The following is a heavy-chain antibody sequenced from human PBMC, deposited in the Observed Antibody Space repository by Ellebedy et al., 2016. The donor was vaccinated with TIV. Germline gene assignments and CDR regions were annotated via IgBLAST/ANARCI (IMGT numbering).Heavy chain of an antibody. V-gene: IGHV4-39*01. CDR2: LYYGGGT. CDR1: GASISSGGYY. Sequence: SETLSLXXSVSGASISSGGYYWTWIRQSPGKGLEWIGNLYYGGGTYYNPSLKSRVIISVDTSKNQFSLRLSSVTAADTAVYYCARLAYSSSSRDYYYGMDVWGQGTTVTVSS. J-gene: IGHJ6*02. CDR3: ARLAYSSSSRDYYYGMDV. D-gene: IGHD6-6*01.